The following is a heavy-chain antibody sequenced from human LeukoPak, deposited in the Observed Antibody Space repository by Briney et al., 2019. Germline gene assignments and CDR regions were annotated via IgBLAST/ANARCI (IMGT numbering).Heavy chain of an antibody. J-gene: IGHJ4*02. CDR1: GGSISSYY. V-gene: IGHV4-39*01. Sequence: SETLSLTCTVSGGSISSYYWSWIRQPPGKGLEWIGSIYYSGSTYYNPSLKSRVTISVDTSKNQFSLKLSSVTAADTAVYYCARQSQYYFDYWGQGTLVTVSS. CDR3: ARQSQYYFDY. CDR2: IYYSGST.